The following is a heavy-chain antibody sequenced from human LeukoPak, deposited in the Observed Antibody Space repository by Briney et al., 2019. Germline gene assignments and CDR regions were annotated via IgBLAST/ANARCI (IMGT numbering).Heavy chain of an antibody. V-gene: IGHV4-4*09. D-gene: IGHD1-26*01. J-gene: IGHJ4*02. CDR2: IYTSGST. Sequence: SETLSLTCTVSGGSISSYYWSWIRQPPGKGLEWIGYIYTSGSTNYNPSLKSRVTISVDTSKNQFSLKLSSVTAADTAVYYCASERFSGSYFDYWGQGTLVTVSS. CDR1: GGSISSYY. CDR3: ASERFSGSYFDY.